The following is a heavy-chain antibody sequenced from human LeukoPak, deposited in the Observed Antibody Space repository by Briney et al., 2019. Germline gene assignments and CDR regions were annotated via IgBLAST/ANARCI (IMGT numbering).Heavy chain of an antibody. Sequence: ASVKVSCKASGYTFTSYDINWVRQATGQGLEWMGWMNPNSGNTGYAQKFQGRVTMTRNTTISTAYMELSSPRSEDTAVYYCARGVGSNYYYYMDVWGKGTTVTVSS. V-gene: IGHV1-8*01. J-gene: IGHJ6*03. CDR1: GYTFTSYD. D-gene: IGHD1-26*01. CDR3: ARGVGSNYYYYMDV. CDR2: MNPNSGNT.